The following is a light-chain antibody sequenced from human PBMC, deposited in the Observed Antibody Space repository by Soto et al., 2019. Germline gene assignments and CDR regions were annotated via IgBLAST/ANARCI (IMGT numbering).Light chain of an antibody. Sequence: SALTQPPSASGTPGQRVTISCSGSSSKIGTNSVSWYQQLPGTAPKLLIYNNNRRPSGVPDRFFGSKSGASASLVISGLQSEDEADYYCASWDDSLNAHDFGTGTKVTVL. CDR3: ASWDDSLNAHD. J-gene: IGLJ1*01. CDR1: SSKIGTNS. V-gene: IGLV1-44*01. CDR2: NNN.